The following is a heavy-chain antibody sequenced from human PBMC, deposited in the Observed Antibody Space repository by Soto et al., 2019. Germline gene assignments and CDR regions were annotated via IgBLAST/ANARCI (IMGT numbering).Heavy chain of an antibody. D-gene: IGHD5-18*01. J-gene: IGHJ5*02. CDR2: IKQDGSEK. CDR1: GFTFSSYW. Sequence: PGGSLRLSCAASGFTFSSYWVTWVRQAPGKGLKWVANIKQDGSEKSYVDSVQGRFTISRDNAKNSLYLQMNSLRAEDTVVYYCARYHLIQGSGWFDPWGQGTLVTVSS. V-gene: IGHV3-7*01. CDR3: ARYHLIQGSGWFDP.